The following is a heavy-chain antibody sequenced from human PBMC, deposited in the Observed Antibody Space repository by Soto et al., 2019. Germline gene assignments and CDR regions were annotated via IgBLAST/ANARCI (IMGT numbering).Heavy chain of an antibody. CDR1: GFTFSSYA. V-gene: IGHV3-23*01. D-gene: IGHD2-21*02. J-gene: IGHJ4*02. CDR2: ISGSGGRT. CDR3: AKDRVVVTATFDY. Sequence: EVQLLESVGGLVQPGGSLRLSCAASGFTFSSYAMGWVRQAPGKGLEWVSGISGSGGRTYHADSVKGRFTISRDNSKNTLYLQMNSLRAEDTAVYYCAKDRVVVTATFDYWGQGTLVTVSS.